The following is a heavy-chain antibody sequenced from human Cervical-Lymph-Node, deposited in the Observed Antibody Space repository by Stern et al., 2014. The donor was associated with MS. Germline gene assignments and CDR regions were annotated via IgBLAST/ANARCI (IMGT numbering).Heavy chain of an antibody. CDR1: GGTFSSYA. V-gene: IGHV1-69*12. CDR3: ASSTTVTNPADY. CDR2: IIPVFGTA. J-gene: IGHJ4*02. D-gene: IGHD4-17*01. Sequence: QVQLVQSGAGVMKPGSSVKVSCKASGGTFSSYAISWVRQAPGQGLEGIGWIIPVFGTANYAQKFQDIVTITADESTSTAYMELSSLKSEDTAVYYCASSTTVTNPADYWGQGTLVTVSS.